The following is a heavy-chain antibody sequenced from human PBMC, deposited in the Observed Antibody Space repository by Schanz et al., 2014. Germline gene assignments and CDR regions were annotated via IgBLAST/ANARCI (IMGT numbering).Heavy chain of an antibody. D-gene: IGHD6-6*01. Sequence: VQLVESGGGVVQPGRSLRLSCAASGFTFNSYAFHWVRQAPGKGLEWVALISYDGNTKYYADSVKGRFIVSRDNSKNTLYLEMNRLRVDDTAVYYCARDQSPYTNSSDVRYVDYWGQGSLVTVSS. CDR1: GFTFNSYA. CDR3: ARDQSPYTNSSDVRYVDY. J-gene: IGHJ4*02. V-gene: IGHV3-30-3*01. CDR2: ISYDGNTK.